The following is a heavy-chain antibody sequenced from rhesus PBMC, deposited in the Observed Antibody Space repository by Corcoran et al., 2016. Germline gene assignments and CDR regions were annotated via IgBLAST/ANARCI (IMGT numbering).Heavy chain of an antibody. D-gene: IGHD2-27*01. CDR2: VDPEDGEP. CDR1: VYTFTDYY. J-gene: IGHJ4*01. CDR3: ATGGIGIDY. V-gene: IGHV1-111*02. Sequence: EVQLVQSGAEVKKPGASVKISCKASVYTFTDYYLHWVRQAPGKGLEWMGRVDPEDGEPIHQQKFQDRFTITADTSTATAYMELSSLRSEDTTVYYCATGGIGIDYWGQGVLVTVSS.